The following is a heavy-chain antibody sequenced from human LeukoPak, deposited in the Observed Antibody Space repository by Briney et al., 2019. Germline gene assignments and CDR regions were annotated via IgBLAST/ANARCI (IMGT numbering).Heavy chain of an antibody. Sequence: SGPTLVKPSETLSLTCTVSGGSISSSSYYWGWIRQPPGKGLEWIGSIYYSGSTYYNPSLKSRATISIDTSKNQFSLKLSSVTAADTAVYYCAREKGAFDWLFLWENDWGQGTLVTVSS. CDR2: IYYSGST. V-gene: IGHV4-39*07. CDR1: GGSISSSSYY. J-gene: IGHJ4*02. D-gene: IGHD3-9*01. CDR3: AREKGAFDWLFLWEND.